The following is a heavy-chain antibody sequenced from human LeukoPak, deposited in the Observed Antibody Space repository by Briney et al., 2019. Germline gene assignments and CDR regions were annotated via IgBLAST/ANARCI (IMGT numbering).Heavy chain of an antibody. J-gene: IGHJ4*02. V-gene: IGHV3-21*01. CDR1: GFTFTTYS. Sequence: GGSLRLSCEASGFTFTTYSMTWVRQAPGKGLEWVSIISSGSSAIFSADALKGRFAISRDDAKNLLYLDMNSLRAEDTAVYYCARDYSSSWYSIGCYFDYWGQGTLVTVSS. CDR2: ISSGSSAI. D-gene: IGHD6-13*01. CDR3: ARDYSSSWYSIGCYFDY.